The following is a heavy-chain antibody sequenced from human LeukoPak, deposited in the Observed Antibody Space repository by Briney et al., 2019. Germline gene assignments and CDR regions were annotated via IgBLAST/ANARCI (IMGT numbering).Heavy chain of an antibody. J-gene: IGHJ6*03. V-gene: IGHV3-21*01. CDR3: ARASSGNYYYYYMDV. CDR1: GFTFSSYS. CDR2: ISSSSSYI. Sequence: GGSLRLSCAASGFTFSSYSMNWVRQAPGKGLEWVSSISSSSSYIYYADSVKGRFTISRDNAKNSLYLQMNSLRAEDTAVYYCARASSGNYYYYYMDVWGKGTTVTVSS. D-gene: IGHD6-19*01.